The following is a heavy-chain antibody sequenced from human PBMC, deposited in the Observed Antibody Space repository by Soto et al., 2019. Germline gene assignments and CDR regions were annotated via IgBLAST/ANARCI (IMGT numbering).Heavy chain of an antibody. D-gene: IGHD1-26*01. V-gene: IGHV3-23*01. CDR3: AKAGWELRFGWFEP. Sequence: GGSLILSCASSGLTCSSYGVSSVRQAPGKGLEWVSAISGSGGSTYYAASVKGRFTLSRDNSKNTLYLQMNSLRAEDTAVYYCAKAGWELRFGWFEPRGQGTLVTVSS. CDR2: ISGSGGST. CDR1: GLTCSSYG. J-gene: IGHJ5*02.